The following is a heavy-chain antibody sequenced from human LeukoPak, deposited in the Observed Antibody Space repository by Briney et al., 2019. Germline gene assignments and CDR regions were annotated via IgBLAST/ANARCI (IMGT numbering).Heavy chain of an antibody. CDR1: GYTFTSYD. Sequence: ASVKVSCKASGYTFTSYDINRVRQATGQGLEWMGWMNPNSGNTGYAQKFQGRVTITRNTSISTAYMELSSLRSEDTAVYYCASCMHYDSSGYSTDDAFDIWGQGTMVTVSS. CDR3: ASCMHYDSSGYSTDDAFDI. D-gene: IGHD3-22*01. V-gene: IGHV1-8*03. CDR2: MNPNSGNT. J-gene: IGHJ3*02.